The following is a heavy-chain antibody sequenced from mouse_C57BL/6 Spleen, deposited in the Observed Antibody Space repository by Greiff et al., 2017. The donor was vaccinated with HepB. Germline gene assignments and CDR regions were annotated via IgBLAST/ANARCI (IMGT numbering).Heavy chain of an antibody. D-gene: IGHD2-2*01. CDR2: IYPGSGNT. J-gene: IGHJ4*01. Sequence: LQESGAELVRPGASVKLSCKASGYTFTDYYINWVKQRPGQGLEWIARIYPGSGNTYYNEKFKGKATLTAEKSSSTAYMQLSSLTSEDSAVYFCARSRSTMVPYAMDYWGQGTSVTVSS. CDR3: ARSRSTMVPYAMDY. CDR1: GYTFTDYY. V-gene: IGHV1-76*01.